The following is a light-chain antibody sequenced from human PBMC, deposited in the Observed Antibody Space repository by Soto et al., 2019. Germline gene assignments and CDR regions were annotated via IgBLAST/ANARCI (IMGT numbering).Light chain of an antibody. V-gene: IGKV3-20*01. CDR2: GAS. J-gene: IGKJ5*01. Sequence: EIVLTQSPDTLSLSQGERDNLSCRASERVTSSHLAWYQQKRGQAPSLLIYGASSRATDIPDRFSGSGSGTDFTLTISRLEPEDFAVYYCQHYGSSSNTFGQGTRLEMK. CDR1: ERVTSSH. CDR3: QHYGSSSNT.